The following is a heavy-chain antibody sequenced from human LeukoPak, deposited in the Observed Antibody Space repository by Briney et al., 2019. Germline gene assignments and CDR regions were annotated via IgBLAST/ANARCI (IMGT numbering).Heavy chain of an antibody. CDR3: ARMKVGYCSSTSCPDPLDY. J-gene: IGHJ4*02. CDR1: GGSISSGGYY. Sequence: MASETLSLTCTVSGGSISSGGYYWSWIRQPPGKGLEWIGYIYHSGSTYYNPSLKSRVTISVDRSKNQFSLKLSSVTAADTAVYYCARMKVGYCSSTSCPDPLDYWGQGTLVTVSS. D-gene: IGHD2-2*01. V-gene: IGHV4-30-2*01. CDR2: IYHSGST.